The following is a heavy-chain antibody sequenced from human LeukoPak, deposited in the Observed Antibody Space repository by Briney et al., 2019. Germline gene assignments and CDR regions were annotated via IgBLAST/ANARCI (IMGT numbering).Heavy chain of an antibody. D-gene: IGHD3-16*01. Sequence: PSETLSLTCTVSGGSISSYYWSWIRQPPGKGLEWIGYIYYSGSTNYNPSLKSRVTISVDTSKNQFSLKLSSVTAADTAVYYCARKVEHVWFDPWGQGTLVTVSS. CDR3: ARKVEHVWFDP. CDR1: GGSISSYY. V-gene: IGHV4-59*01. CDR2: IYYSGST. J-gene: IGHJ5*02.